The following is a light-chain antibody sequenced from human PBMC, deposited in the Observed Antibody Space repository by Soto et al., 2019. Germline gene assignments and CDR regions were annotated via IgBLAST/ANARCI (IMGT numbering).Light chain of an antibody. V-gene: IGKV3-20*01. Sequence: EIVLTQSPGTPSLSPGERATLSCRASQSVNSNYLAWYQQKRGQAPRLLISGASSRAAGISDRFSGSGSGTDFTLTISRLEPEDFAVYYCQQYGSSPRTFGQGTKVEIK. CDR3: QQYGSSPRT. CDR2: GAS. J-gene: IGKJ1*01. CDR1: QSVNSNY.